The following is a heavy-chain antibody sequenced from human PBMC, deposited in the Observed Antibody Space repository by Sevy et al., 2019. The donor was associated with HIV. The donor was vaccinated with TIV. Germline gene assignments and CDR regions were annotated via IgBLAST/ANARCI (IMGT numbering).Heavy chain of an antibody. CDR1: GYNLNNYY. CDR2: INPSGGST. Sequence: ASVKVSCKASGYNLNNYYMHWVRQAPGQGLEWMGLINPSGGSTSYAQKFQGRVTMTRDTSTSTLHMELSSLRSEDTAVYYCARGDYYANSGPGYWGQGTLVTVSS. J-gene: IGHJ4*02. D-gene: IGHD3-22*01. CDR3: ARGDYYANSGPGY. V-gene: IGHV1-46*02.